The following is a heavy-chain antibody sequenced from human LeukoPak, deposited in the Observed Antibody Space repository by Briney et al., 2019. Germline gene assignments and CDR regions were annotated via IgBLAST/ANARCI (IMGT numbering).Heavy chain of an antibody. V-gene: IGHV4-61*08. CDR2: IHYSGST. J-gene: IGHJ4*02. CDR3: ARHQGVDAAAGFFDY. D-gene: IGHD6-13*01. Sequence: PSETLSLTCTVSGGSISSGGYYWSWIRQPPGKGLEWIGYIHYSGSTNYNPSLKSRVTISVDTSKNQFSLKLSSVTAADTAVYYCARHQGVDAAAGFFDYWGQGTLVTVSS. CDR1: GGSISSGGYY.